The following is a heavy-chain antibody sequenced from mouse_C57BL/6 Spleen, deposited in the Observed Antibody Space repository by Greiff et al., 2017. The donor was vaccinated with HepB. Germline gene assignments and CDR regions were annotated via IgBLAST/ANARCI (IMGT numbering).Heavy chain of an antibody. CDR1: GYAFSSSW. Sequence: QVQLQQSGPELVKPGASVKISCKASGYAFSSSWMNWVKQRPGKGLEWIGRIYPGDGDTNYNGKFKGKATLTADKSSSTAYMQLSSLTSEDSAVYFCARGARLDAMDYWGQGTSVTVSS. D-gene: IGHD2-12*01. CDR3: ARGARLDAMDY. CDR2: IYPGDGDT. V-gene: IGHV1-82*01. J-gene: IGHJ4*01.